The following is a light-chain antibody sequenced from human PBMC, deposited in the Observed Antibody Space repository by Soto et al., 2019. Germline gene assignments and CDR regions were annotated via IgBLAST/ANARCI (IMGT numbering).Light chain of an antibody. CDR2: TTS. V-gene: IGKV1-39*01. CDR1: QSISRY. Sequence: DIQLTQSPSSLSASVGDRVSISCRASQSISRYLNWYQWRTGKAPTLLIYTTSSVQSGVPSRFSGSGSGTDFTRTISSLQPEDFATYYCQQSSNTPYTFGRGTKLEI. CDR3: QQSSNTPYT. J-gene: IGKJ2*01.